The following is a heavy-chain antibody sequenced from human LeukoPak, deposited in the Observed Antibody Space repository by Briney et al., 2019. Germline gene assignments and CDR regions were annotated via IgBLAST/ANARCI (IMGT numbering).Heavy chain of an antibody. Sequence: ASVKVSCKASGYTFTDYYMHWLRQAPGQRLEWMGWISAYNGNTNYAQKLQGRVTMTTDTSTSTAYMELRSLRSDDTAVYYCARVLPYYFDYWGQGTLVTVSS. D-gene: IGHD5-18*01. J-gene: IGHJ4*02. CDR2: ISAYNGNT. CDR1: GYTFTDYY. CDR3: ARVLPYYFDY. V-gene: IGHV1-18*04.